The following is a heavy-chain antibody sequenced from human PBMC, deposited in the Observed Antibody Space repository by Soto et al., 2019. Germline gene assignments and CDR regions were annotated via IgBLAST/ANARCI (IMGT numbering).Heavy chain of an antibody. CDR2: ISAYNGNT. CDR3: ARENYDILTGYLIPFDY. V-gene: IGHV1-18*01. J-gene: IGHJ4*02. Sequence: ASVKVSCKASGYTFTSYGISWVRQAPGQGLEWMGWISAYNGNTNYAQKLQGRVTMTTDTSTSTAYMELRSLRSDDTAVYYCARENYDILTGYLIPFDYWGQGTLVTVSS. CDR1: GYTFTSYG. D-gene: IGHD3-9*01.